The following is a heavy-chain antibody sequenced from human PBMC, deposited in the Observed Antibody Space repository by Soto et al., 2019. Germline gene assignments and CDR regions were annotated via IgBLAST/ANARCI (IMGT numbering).Heavy chain of an antibody. CDR1: GFTFSSYG. CDR3: AKEVVGAIFGVVMSHISSGMDV. Sequence: QVQLVESGGGVVQPGRSLRLSCAASGFTFSSYGMHWVRQAPGKGLEWVAVISYDGSNKYYADSVKGRCTISRDNSKNTLYLQMNSLRAEDTAVYYCAKEVVGAIFGVVMSHISSGMDVWGQGSKVTVSS. CDR2: ISYDGSNK. V-gene: IGHV3-30*18. J-gene: IGHJ6*02. D-gene: IGHD3-3*01.